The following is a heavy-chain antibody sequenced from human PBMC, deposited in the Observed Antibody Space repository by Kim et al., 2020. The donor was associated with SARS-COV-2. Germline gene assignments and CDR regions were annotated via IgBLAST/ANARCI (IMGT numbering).Heavy chain of an antibody. V-gene: IGHV3-30*01. D-gene: IGHD2-15*01. J-gene: IGHJ2*01. CDR2: NK. Sequence: NKYYADSVKGRFTISRDNSKNTLYLQMNSLRAEDTAVYYCAREGTPFIDLWGRGTLVTVSS. CDR3: AREGTPFIDL.